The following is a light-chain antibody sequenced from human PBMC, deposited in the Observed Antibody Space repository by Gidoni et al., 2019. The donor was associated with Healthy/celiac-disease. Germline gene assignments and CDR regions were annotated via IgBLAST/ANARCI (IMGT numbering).Light chain of an antibody. CDR3: QHYT. CDR2: KAS. Sequence: DIQMTQSPSTLSASVGDRVTITCRASQSISSWLAWYQQKPGKAPKLLIYKASSLESGFPSRFSGSGSGTEFTLTISSLQPDDFATYYCQHYTFGQXTKLEIK. CDR1: QSISSW. J-gene: IGKJ2*01. V-gene: IGKV1-5*03.